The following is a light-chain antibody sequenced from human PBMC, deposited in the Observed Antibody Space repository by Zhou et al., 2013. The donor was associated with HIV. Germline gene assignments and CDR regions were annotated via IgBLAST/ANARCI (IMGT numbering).Light chain of an antibody. CDR1: QDISNY. J-gene: IGKJ1*01. CDR2: AAS. Sequence: DIQMTQSPSSLSASVGDRVTITCQASQDISNYLNWYQQKPGKAPKLLLYAASRLESGVPSRFSGSGSGTDYTLTISSLQPEDFATYYCQQYYSTPWTFGQGTKVEIK. CDR3: QQYYSTPWT. V-gene: IGKV1-NL1*01.